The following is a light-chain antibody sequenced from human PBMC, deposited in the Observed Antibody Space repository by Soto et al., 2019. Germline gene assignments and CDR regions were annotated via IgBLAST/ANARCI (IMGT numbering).Light chain of an antibody. V-gene: IGKV3-20*01. CDR1: QSVISDY. CDR3: QQYGSSVFT. J-gene: IGKJ2*01. CDR2: GAS. Sequence: ETVLTQSPGTLSLSPGETATISCRASQSVISDYLAWYQQKPDQAPRLVIYGASRRAAGIQARFNSSGSGTDFTLRISSREPEDFAIYYCQQYGSSVFTFGQGTKLEIK.